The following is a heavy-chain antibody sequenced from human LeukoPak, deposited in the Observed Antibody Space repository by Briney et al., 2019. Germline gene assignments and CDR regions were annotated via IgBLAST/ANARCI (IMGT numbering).Heavy chain of an antibody. J-gene: IGHJ6*03. CDR2: IKQDGSEK. D-gene: IGHD3-10*01. CDR3: ARDLRGTFPYYYYMDV. Sequence: GGSLRLSCAASGFTFSSFWMSWVRQAPGKGLEWVANIKQDGSEKYYVDPVRGRFTISRDNAKNSLYLQMNSLRAEDTAVYYCARDLRGTFPYYYYMDVWGKGTTVTVSS. V-gene: IGHV3-7*01. CDR1: GFTFSSFW.